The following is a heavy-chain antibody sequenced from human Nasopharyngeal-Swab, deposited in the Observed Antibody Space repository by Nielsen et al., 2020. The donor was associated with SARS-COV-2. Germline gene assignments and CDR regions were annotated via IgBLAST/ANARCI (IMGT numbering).Heavy chain of an antibody. CDR3: ARDPSSSWLYDAFDI. J-gene: IGHJ3*02. V-gene: IGHV3-30-3*01. CDR2: ISCDGSNK. Sequence: GGSLRLSCAASGFTFSSYAMHWVRQAPGKGLEWVAVISCDGSNKYYADSVKGRFTISRDNSKNTLYLQMNSLRAEDTAVYYCARDPSSSWLYDAFDIWGQGTMVIVSS. CDR1: GFTFSSYA. D-gene: IGHD6-13*01.